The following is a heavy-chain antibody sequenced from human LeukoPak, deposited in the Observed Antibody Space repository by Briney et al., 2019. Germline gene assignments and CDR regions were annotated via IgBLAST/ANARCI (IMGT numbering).Heavy chain of an antibody. CDR3: ARRCNDFWSGYPHEFDP. J-gene: IGHJ5*02. Sequence: RGESLKISCKGSGYSFTSYWIGWVRQMPGKGLEWMGIIYPSDSDTRYSPSFQGQVTISADKSISTAYLQWSSLEASDTAMYYCARRCNDFWSGYPHEFDPWGQGTLVTVSS. V-gene: IGHV5-51*01. CDR2: IYPSDSDT. CDR1: GYSFTSYW. D-gene: IGHD3-3*01.